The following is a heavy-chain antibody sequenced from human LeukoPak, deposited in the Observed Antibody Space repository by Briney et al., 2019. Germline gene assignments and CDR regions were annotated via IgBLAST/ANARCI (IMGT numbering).Heavy chain of an antibody. V-gene: IGHV4-34*01. CDR1: GGSFSGYY. J-gene: IGHJ6*02. D-gene: IGHD2-15*01. CDR3: GRAKRGVVVAATRTLAPGVDV. Sequence: PSETLSLTCAVYGGSFSGYYWSRIRQPPGKGLEWIGEINHSGSTNYNPSLKSRVTISVDTSKNQFSLKLSSVTAADTAVYYCGRAKRGVVVAATRTLAPGVDVWGQGTTVTVSS. CDR2: INHSGST.